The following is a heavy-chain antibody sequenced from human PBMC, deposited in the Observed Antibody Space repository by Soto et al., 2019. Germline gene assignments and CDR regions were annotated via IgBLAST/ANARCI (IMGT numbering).Heavy chain of an antibody. J-gene: IGHJ5*02. V-gene: IGHV3-21*01. CDR2: ISSSSSYI. Sequence: GGALSLSCASSGFTFSSYSMNWVRQAPGKGLEWVSSISSSSSYIYYADSVKGRFTISRDNAKNSLYLQMNSLRAEDTAVYYCARGSSSWYYNWFDPWGQGTLVTVSS. D-gene: IGHD6-13*01. CDR3: ARGSSSWYYNWFDP. CDR1: GFTFSSYS.